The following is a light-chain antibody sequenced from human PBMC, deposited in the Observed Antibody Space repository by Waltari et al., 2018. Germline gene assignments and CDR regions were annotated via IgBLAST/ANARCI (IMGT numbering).Light chain of an antibody. CDR2: MAS. V-gene: IGKV1-5*03. Sequence: DIQMTQSPSTLSASVGDRVTIACRASQSVGTWLAWYQRKPGKAPKLLIYMASSLESGVPSRFSGSGSGTEFTLTISSLQPDDFATYSCQQYSSFSTFGQGTKV. J-gene: IGKJ2*01. CDR1: QSVGTW. CDR3: QQYSSFST.